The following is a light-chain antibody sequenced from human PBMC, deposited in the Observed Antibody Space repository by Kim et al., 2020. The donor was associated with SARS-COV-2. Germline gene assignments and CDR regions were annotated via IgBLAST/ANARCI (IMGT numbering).Light chain of an antibody. J-gene: IGLJ2*01. CDR1: SLRDFY. CDR3: NSRDNNANHVV. V-gene: IGLV3-19*01. CDR2: ANN. Sequence: SSELTQDPAVSVALGQTVRITCQGDSLRDFYASWYQQKPGQAPILVIYANNNRPSGIPDRFSGSSSGNTASLTITGAQAEDEADYYCNSRDNNANHVVFGGGTKLTVL.